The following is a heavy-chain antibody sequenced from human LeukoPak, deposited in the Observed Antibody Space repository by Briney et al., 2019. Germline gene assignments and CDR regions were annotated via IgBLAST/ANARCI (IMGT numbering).Heavy chain of an antibody. CDR3: AKALPKNVLRYFDWLLYGPFDY. CDR1: GFTFSTYA. D-gene: IGHD3-9*01. J-gene: IGHJ4*02. CDR2: ISGSGGST. Sequence: GGSLRLSCAASGFTFSTYAMSWVRQAPGKGLEWVSAISGSGGSTYYADSVKGRFTISRDNSKNMLYLQMNSLRAEDTAVYYCAKALPKNVLRYFDWLLYGPFDYWGQGTLVTVSS. V-gene: IGHV3-23*01.